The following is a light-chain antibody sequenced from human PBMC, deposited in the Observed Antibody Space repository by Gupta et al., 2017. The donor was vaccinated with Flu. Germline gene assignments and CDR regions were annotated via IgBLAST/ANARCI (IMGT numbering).Light chain of an antibody. J-gene: IGLJ1*01. Sequence: QSAPTQPRSVSGSPGQSVTISCTGSSNDVGGSNRVSWYQQRPGKAPKLILYDVTGRPSGVPDRFSGSKSGNTASLTISGLQADDDAYYYCSSHAGRVTWVFGTGTTVTVL. CDR3: SSHAGRVTWV. V-gene: IGLV2-11*01. CDR1: SNDVGGSNR. CDR2: DVT.